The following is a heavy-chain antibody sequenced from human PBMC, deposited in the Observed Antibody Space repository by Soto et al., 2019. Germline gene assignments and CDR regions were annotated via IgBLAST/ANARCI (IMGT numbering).Heavy chain of an antibody. D-gene: IGHD3-10*01. J-gene: IGHJ6*02. CDR1: GGSLSSSNW. V-gene: IGHV4-4*02. CDR3: ARIYYGSGSYGYYYYGMDV. Sequence: SETLSLTCAVSGGSLSSSNWWSWVRQPPGKGLEWIGEIYHSGSTNYNPSLKSRVTISVDKSKNQFSLKLSSVTAADTAVYYCARIYYGSGSYGYYYYGMDVWGQGTTVTVSS. CDR2: IYHSGST.